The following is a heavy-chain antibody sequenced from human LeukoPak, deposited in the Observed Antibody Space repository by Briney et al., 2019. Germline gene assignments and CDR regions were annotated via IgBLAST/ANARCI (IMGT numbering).Heavy chain of an antibody. J-gene: IGHJ4*02. D-gene: IGHD3-10*01. V-gene: IGHV4-39*01. CDR1: GGSDISSSYY. CDR2: VYYSGST. Sequence: PSETLSLTCTASGGSDISSSYYWGWIRQPPMKGLEWIGSVYYSGSTEYNLSLKSRVTISVDTSRNQFSLKLSSVTAADAAVYCCARHLSYGSRTYYAPFDNWGQGILVTVSS. CDR3: ARHLSYGSRTYYAPFDN.